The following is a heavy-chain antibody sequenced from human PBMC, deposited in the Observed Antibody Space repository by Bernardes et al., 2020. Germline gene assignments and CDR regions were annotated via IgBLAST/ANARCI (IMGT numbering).Heavy chain of an antibody. V-gene: IGHV3-48*02. CDR1: GFTFSNYN. CDR2: ISPAGAAI. CDR3: TRDLNWAFDY. J-gene: IGHJ4*02. Sequence: GGSLRLSCASSGFTFSNYNMKWVRQAPGMGLELISYISPAGAAIYYADSVKGRFTTSRDNAKNSVYLQMNSLRDEDTAVYYCTRDLNWAFDYWGQGTQVTVSS. D-gene: IGHD7-27*01.